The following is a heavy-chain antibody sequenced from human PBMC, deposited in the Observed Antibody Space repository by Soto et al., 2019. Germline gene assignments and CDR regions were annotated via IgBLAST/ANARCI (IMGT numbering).Heavy chain of an antibody. V-gene: IGHV3-30*18. J-gene: IGHJ6*02. CDR1: GFTFSTYV. D-gene: IGHD2-2*01. CDR2: ISYDGSKK. Sequence: QVQLVESGGGVVQPGRSLRLSCAASGFTFSTYVMHWVRQAPGKGLEWVAAISYDGSKKYYADSVKGRLTISRDNSKNTVYLQMNSLRGENTAVYYCAKGQHCSSTSCYFYYYGVDVWGQRTTVAVSS. CDR3: AKGQHCSSTSCYFYYYGVDV.